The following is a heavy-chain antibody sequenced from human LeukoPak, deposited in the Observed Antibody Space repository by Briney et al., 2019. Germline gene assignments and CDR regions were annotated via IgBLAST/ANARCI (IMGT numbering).Heavy chain of an antibody. CDR3: ARDAVYYYDSSGYWYYFDY. Sequence: WASVKVSCKACGGTFSSYAISLVRQAPGQGLEWMGRIIPILGIANYAQKFQGRVTITADKSTSTAYMELSSLRSEDTAVYHCARDAVYYYDSSGYWYYFDYWGQGTLVTVSS. V-gene: IGHV1-69*04. J-gene: IGHJ4*02. CDR2: IIPILGIA. CDR1: GGTFSSYA. D-gene: IGHD3-22*01.